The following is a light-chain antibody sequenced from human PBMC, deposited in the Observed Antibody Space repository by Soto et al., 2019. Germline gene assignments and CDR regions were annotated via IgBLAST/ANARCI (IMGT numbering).Light chain of an antibody. CDR1: QGIRND. J-gene: IGKJ3*01. CDR2: AAS. V-gene: IGKV1-6*01. CDR3: LQKYFYPFT. Sequence: IQMTQSPSSLSASVGDRVTITCRASQGIRNDLDWFQQKPGKAPKLLIYAASNLQSGVPARFSGSGSGTDFTLTISSRQPEDCATYYCLQKYFYPFTFGPGTKVDIK.